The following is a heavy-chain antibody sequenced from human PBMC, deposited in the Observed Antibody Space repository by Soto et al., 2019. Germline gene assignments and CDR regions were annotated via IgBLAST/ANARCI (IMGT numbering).Heavy chain of an antibody. Sequence: QLQLQESGPGLVKPSETLSLTCTVSGGSITSSTYYWGWIRQPPGKGLEWLGNIFYGGSTYYNPSLKSRVTISGHTSKNQFSLKLNSVTAVDTAVYYCASILVGAGAFDPWGQGTLVTVSS. CDR3: ASILVGAGAFDP. J-gene: IGHJ5*02. V-gene: IGHV4-39*01. D-gene: IGHD3-22*01. CDR2: IFYGGST. CDR1: GGSITSSTYY.